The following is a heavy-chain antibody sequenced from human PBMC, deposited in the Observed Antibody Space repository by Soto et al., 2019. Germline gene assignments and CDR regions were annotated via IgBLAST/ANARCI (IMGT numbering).Heavy chain of an antibody. CDR3: ARGGPGHGGNENYFDY. CDR1: GGTFSSYA. Sequence: SVKVSCKASGGTFSSYAINWVRQAPGQGLEWMGGIIPIFGTANYAQKFQGRVTITADESTSTAYMELSSLRSEDTAVYYCARGGPGHGGNENYFDYWGQGTLVTVSS. V-gene: IGHV1-69*13. D-gene: IGHD2-15*01. CDR2: IIPIFGTA. J-gene: IGHJ4*02.